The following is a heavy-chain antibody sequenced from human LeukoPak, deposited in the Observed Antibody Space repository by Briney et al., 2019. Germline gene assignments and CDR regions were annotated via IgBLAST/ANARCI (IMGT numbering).Heavy chain of an antibody. Sequence: KPSETLSLTCTVSGVSISNYFWIWIRQPPGKGLEWIGYIYYSGNTNSNPSLRSRVTISVDTSKNQFSLKLRSVTAADTAVYYCARGGDSGYCSGGSCYYFDYWGQGTLVTVSS. CDR2: IYYSGNT. J-gene: IGHJ4*02. CDR1: GVSISNYF. CDR3: ARGGDSGYCSGGSCYYFDY. D-gene: IGHD2-15*01. V-gene: IGHV4-59*01.